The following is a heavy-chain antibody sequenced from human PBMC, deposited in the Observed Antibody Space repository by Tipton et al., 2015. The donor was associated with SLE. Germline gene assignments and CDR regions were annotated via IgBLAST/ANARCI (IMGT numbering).Heavy chain of an antibody. CDR3: ARVSDYDDWYFDL. J-gene: IGHJ2*01. V-gene: IGHV3-33*01. CDR2: IWYDGNKE. CDR1: GFHFNSYG. Sequence: SLRLSCAASGFHFNSYGMHWVRQAPGKGLEWVAVIWYDGNKEHYADSVKGRFSISRDNSKNTVDLQMNSLRGEDTAVYYCARVSDYDDWYFDLWGRGTLVTVSS. D-gene: IGHD3-22*01.